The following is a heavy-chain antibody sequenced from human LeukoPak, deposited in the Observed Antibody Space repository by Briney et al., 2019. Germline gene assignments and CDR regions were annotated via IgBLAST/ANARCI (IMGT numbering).Heavy chain of an antibody. J-gene: IGHJ6*03. CDR3: ARSVVVVSTPPPTYYMDV. CDR1: GGSISSYY. D-gene: IGHD2-15*01. V-gene: IGHV4-4*07. CDR2: IYTSGST. Sequence: SETLSLTCTVSGGSISSYYWSWIRQPAGKGLEWIGRIYTSGSTNYNPSLKSRVTMSVDTSKNQFSLKLSSVTAADTAVYYCARSVVVVSTPPPTYYMDVWGKGTTVTVSS.